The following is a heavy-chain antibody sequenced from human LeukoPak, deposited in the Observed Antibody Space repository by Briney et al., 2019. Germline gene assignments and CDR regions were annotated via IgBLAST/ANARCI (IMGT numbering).Heavy chain of an antibody. CDR1: GGTFSSYA. J-gene: IGHJ5*02. CDR3: AREDPAIAVAGYNWFDP. D-gene: IGHD6-19*01. Sequence: SVKVSCKASGGTFSSYAISWVRQAPGQGLEWMGGIIPIFGTANYAQKFQGRVTITTDESTSTAYMELSSLRSEDTAVYYCAREDPAIAVAGYNWFDPWGQGALVTVSS. CDR2: IIPIFGTA. V-gene: IGHV1-69*05.